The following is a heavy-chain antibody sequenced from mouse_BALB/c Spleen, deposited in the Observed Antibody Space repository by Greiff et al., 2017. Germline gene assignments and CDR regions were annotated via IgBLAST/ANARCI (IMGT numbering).Heavy chain of an antibody. Sequence: VKLVESGPGLVAPSQSLSITCTVSGFSLTSYGVHWVRQPPGKGLEWLGVIWAGGSTNYNSALMSRLSISKDNSKSQVFLKMNSLQTDDTAMYYWARDQGYGYDRWFAYWGQGTLVTVSA. D-gene: IGHD2-2*01. J-gene: IGHJ3*01. CDR2: IWAGGST. CDR1: GFSLTSYG. CDR3: ARDQGYGYDRWFAY. V-gene: IGHV2-9*02.